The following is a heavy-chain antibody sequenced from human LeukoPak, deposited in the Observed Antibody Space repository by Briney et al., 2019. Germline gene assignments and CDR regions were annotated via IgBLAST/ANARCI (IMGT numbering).Heavy chain of an antibody. CDR2: ISWNSGSM. J-gene: IGHJ4*02. CDR3: AKDSLPVAGTLGDY. CDR1: GFTFSSYW. D-gene: IGHD6-19*01. Sequence: GGSLRLSCAASGFTFSSYWMHWVRQAPGKGLEWVSGISWNSGSMGYADSVKGRFTISRDNAKNSLYLQMNSLRAEDTALYYCAKDSLPVAGTLGDYWGQGTLVTVSS. V-gene: IGHV3-9*01.